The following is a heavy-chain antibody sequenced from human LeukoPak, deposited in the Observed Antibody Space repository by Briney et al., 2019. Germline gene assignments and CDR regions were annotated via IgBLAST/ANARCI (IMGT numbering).Heavy chain of an antibody. CDR2: IYSGGST. CDR1: GFTVSSNY. CDR3: ARDRSNYDSSGYY. D-gene: IGHD3-22*01. V-gene: IGHV3-66*01. J-gene: IGHJ4*02. Sequence: GGSLRLSCAASGFTVSSNYMSWVRQAPGKGLEWVSVIYSGGSTYYADSVKGRFTISRDNSKNTLYLQMNSLRAEDTAVYYCARDRSNYDSSGYYWGQGTLVTVSS.